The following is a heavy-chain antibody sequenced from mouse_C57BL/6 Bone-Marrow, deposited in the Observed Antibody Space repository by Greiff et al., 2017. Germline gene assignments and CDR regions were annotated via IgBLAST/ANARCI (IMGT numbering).Heavy chain of an antibody. V-gene: IGHV1-58*01. CDR2: IYIGNGYT. CDR3: APYYGSSLYYFDY. D-gene: IGHD1-1*01. CDR1: GYTFTRYG. Sequence: VQLQQSGAELVRPGSSVKMSCKTSGYTFTRYGINWVQQRPGQGLEWIGYIYIGNGYTEYNEKFKGKATLTSDTSSSTDYMQLSSLKSEDSAIYVCAPYYGSSLYYFDYWGQGTTLTVSS. J-gene: IGHJ2*01.